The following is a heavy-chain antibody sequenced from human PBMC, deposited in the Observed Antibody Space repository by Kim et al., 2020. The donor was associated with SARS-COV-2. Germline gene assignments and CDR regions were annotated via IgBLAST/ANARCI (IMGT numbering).Heavy chain of an antibody. V-gene: IGHV3-15*04. Sequence: GGSLRLSCAASGFTFSYAWMNWVRQAPGKGLEWIGRIERKSDGGATVHAAPVKDRFTISRDDLTSTLYLQMNSLKTEDAAVYYCASTPLGYCSGSSCYSYFDYWGQGTLVTVSS. D-gene: IGHD2-2*01. CDR2: IERKSDGGAT. CDR3: ASTPLGYCSGSSCYSYFDY. CDR1: GFTFSYAW. J-gene: IGHJ4*02.